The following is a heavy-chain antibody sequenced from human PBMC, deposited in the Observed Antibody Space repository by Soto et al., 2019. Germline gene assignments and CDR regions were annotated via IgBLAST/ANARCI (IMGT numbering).Heavy chain of an antibody. CDR3: ARAPSGTMFDP. V-gene: IGHV3-21*01. CDR2: ISSSSSYI. CDR1: GFTFSSYS. D-gene: IGHD2-2*01. Sequence: GGSLRLSCAASGFTFSSYSMNWVRQAPGKGLEWVSSISSSSSYIYYADSVKGRFTISRDNAKNSLYLQMNSLRAEDTAVYYCARAPSGTMFDPWGQGTLVTVSS. J-gene: IGHJ5*02.